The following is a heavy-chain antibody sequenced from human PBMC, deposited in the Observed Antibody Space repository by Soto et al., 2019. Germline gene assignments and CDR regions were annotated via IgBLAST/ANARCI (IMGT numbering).Heavy chain of an antibody. CDR3: ARGPETYYMDV. CDR2: IFNSGST. CDR1: GGSISNYF. V-gene: IGHV4-59*01. J-gene: IGHJ6*03. Sequence: QVQLQESGPGLVKSSETLSLTCRVSGGSISNYFWSWIRQPPGKGLEWIGYIFNSGSTIYSPSLKSRVTLTLDTSKNQFSLRLVSVTVADTAIYYCARGPETYYMDVWGKGTTVTVSS.